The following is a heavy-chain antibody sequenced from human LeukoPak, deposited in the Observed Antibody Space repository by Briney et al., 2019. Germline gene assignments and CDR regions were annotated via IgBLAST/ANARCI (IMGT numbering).Heavy chain of an antibody. CDR2: ISSGGCVI. Sequence: GGSLRLSCVASGFTFKTYHMNWVRQAPGKGLEWLSGISSGGCVIYYADCVKGRYPIYRDDAINSVFLQMSGLTVDDTAVYYCARKRLADLGDDTSFGLSAFDTWGQGARVIDSS. D-gene: IGHD3-16*01. CDR3: ARKRLADLGDDTSFGLSAFDT. J-gene: IGHJ4*02. CDR1: GFTFKTYH. V-gene: IGHV3-48*03.